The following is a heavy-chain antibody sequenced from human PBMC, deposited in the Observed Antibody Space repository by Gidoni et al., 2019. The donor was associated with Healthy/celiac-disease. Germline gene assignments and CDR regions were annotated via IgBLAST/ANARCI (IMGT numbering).Heavy chain of an antibody. CDR1: GGSFSGYY. Sequence: QVQLQQWGAGLLKPSETLSLTCAVYGGSFSGYYWSWIRQPPGKGLEWIGEINHSGSTNYNPSLKSRVTISVDTSKNQFSLKLSSVTAADTAVYYCARATNPLFYSSGWPLVDYWGQGTLVTVSS. V-gene: IGHV4-34*01. D-gene: IGHD6-19*01. CDR3: ARATNPLFYSSGWPLVDY. J-gene: IGHJ4*02. CDR2: INHSGST.